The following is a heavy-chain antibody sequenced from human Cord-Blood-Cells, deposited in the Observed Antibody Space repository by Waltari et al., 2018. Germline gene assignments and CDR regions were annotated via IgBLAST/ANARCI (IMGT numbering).Heavy chain of an antibody. CDR1: GGSFSGYY. D-gene: IGHD4-4*01. CDR2: INHSGST. Sequence: QVQLQQWGAGLLKPSETLSLTCAVYGGSFSGYYWSWIRQPPGKGREWIGEINHSGSTNNNPSLKSRVTISVDTSKNQFSLKLSSVTAADTAVYYCARELGTVTKPYYYYYYGMDVWGQGTTVTVSS. V-gene: IGHV4-34*01. J-gene: IGHJ6*02. CDR3: ARELGTVTKPYYYYYYGMDV.